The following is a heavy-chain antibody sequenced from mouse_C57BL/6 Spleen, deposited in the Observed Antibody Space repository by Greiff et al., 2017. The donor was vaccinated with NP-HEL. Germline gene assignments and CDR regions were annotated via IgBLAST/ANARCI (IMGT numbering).Heavy chain of an antibody. J-gene: IGHJ1*03. CDR2: ISYDGSN. D-gene: IGHD4-1*01. V-gene: IGHV3-6*01. CDR1: GYSITSGYY. CDR3: ANNWDWYFDV. Sequence: EVKLLESGPGLVKPSQSLSLTCSVTGYSITSGYYWNWIRQFPGNKLEWMGYISYDGSNNYNPSLKNRISITRDTSKNQFFLKLNSVTTEDTATYYCANNWDWYFDVWGTGTTVTVSS.